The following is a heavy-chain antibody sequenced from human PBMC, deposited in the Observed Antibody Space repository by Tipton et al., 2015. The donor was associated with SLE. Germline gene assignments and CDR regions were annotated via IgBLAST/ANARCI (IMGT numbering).Heavy chain of an antibody. CDR1: GGSISSGSYY. CDR2: IYYSGST. J-gene: IGHJ4*02. D-gene: IGHD6-13*01. CDR3: ARDLGSSGSFDY. Sequence: TLSLTCTVSGGSISSGSYYGSWIRQPPGKRQEWIGHIYYSGSTNYNPSLKSRVTISVDTSKNQFSLKLSSVTAADTAVYYCARDLGSSGSFDYWGQGTLVTVSS. V-gene: IGHV4-61*01.